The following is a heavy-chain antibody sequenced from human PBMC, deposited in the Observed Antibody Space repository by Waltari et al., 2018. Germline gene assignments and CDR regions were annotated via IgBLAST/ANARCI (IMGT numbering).Heavy chain of an antibody. Sequence: QVQLQESGPGLVKPSETLSLTCAVSGYSISSGYYWGWIRQPPGKGLEWIGSIYHSGSTYYNPSLKSRVTISVDTSKNQFSLKLSSVTAADTAVYYCARTGGDFYDFWSAGHWGQGTLVTVSS. CDR2: IYHSGST. V-gene: IGHV4-38-2*01. J-gene: IGHJ1*01. CDR3: ARTGGDFYDFWSAGH. D-gene: IGHD3-3*01. CDR1: GYSISSGYY.